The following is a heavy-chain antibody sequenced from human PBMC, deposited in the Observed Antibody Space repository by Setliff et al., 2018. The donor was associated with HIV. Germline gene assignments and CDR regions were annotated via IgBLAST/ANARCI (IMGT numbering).Heavy chain of an antibody. V-gene: IGHV1-18*01. CDR2: ISGYNGNT. CDR3: ARDVGVPGRGNALKY. CDR1: GYTFSRYG. D-gene: IGHD1-26*01. J-gene: IGHJ4*02. Sequence: ASVKVSCKASGYTFSRYGISWVRQAPGQGLEWMGWISGYNGNTKYVQKFQGRVTMTTDTSTSTVYMELRSLRSDDTAVYYCARDVGVPGRGNALKYWAQGTLVTVSS.